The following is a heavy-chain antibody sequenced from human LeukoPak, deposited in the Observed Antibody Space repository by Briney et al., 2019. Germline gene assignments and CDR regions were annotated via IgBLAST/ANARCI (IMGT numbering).Heavy chain of an antibody. Sequence: GGSLRLSCAASGFTFSTYAMSWVRQAPGKGLEWVSAISGSGGSTYYADSVKGRFTISRDNSKNTLYLQMNSLRAEDTAVYYCAKDRVYYGSGSVYWGQGTLVTVSS. D-gene: IGHD3-10*01. J-gene: IGHJ4*02. CDR1: GFTFSTYA. CDR2: ISGSGGST. V-gene: IGHV3-23*01. CDR3: AKDRVYYGSGSVY.